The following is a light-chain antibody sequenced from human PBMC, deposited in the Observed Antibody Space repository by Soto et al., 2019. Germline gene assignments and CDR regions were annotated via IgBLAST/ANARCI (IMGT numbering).Light chain of an antibody. CDR1: ESVNRW. J-gene: IGKJ4*01. Sequence: DIQLTQFPSTLSASVGDKVTITCRASESVNRWLAWYQQKPGKAPKLLIYKASTLENGVPSRFRGSGSGTEFTLTFFSLQPDDFATFYCHQYNSYSTFGGGTKV. V-gene: IGKV1-5*03. CDR3: HQYNSYST. CDR2: KAS.